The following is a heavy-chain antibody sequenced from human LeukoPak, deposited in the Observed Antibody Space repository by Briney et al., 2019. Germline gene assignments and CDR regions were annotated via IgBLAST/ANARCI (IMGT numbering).Heavy chain of an antibody. CDR1: GFTVSNNY. Sequence: GGSLRLSCAASGFTVSNNYMSWVRQAPGKGLEWVSVIYSGGSTYYADSVKGRFTISRDNSKNTLYLQMNSLRAEDTAVYYCARGTRMTPFDYWGQGTLVTVSS. CDR3: ARGTRMTPFDY. CDR2: IYSGGST. D-gene: IGHD1-14*01. J-gene: IGHJ4*02. V-gene: IGHV3-53*01.